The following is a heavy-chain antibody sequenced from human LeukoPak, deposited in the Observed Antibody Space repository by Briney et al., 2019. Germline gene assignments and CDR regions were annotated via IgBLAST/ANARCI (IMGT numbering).Heavy chain of an antibody. CDR3: ARIYCGGDCDEPTRPN. J-gene: IGHJ4*02. D-gene: IGHD2-21*02. Sequence: GGSLRLSCAASGFTFSSYAVHWVRQAPGRGLEWVTVISYDGSNKFYADSVRGRFTISRDNSKNTVYLQMDSLRAEDTAVYYCARIYCGGDCDEPTRPNWGQGTLVTVSS. CDR1: GFTFSSYA. CDR2: ISYDGSNK. V-gene: IGHV3-30*03.